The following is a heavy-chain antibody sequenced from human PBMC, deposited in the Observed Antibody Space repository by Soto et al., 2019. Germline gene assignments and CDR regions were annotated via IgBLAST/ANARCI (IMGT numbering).Heavy chain of an antibody. V-gene: IGHV4-59*01. Sequence: SETLSLTCTVSGGSISSYYWSWIRQPPGKGLEWIGYIYYSGSTNYNPSLKSRVTISVDTSKNQFSLKLSSVTAADTAVYHCARGEAGTYYYYYYMDVWGKGTTVTVSS. CDR3: ARGEAGTYYYYYYMDV. CDR1: GGSISSYY. D-gene: IGHD6-13*01. J-gene: IGHJ6*03. CDR2: IYYSGST.